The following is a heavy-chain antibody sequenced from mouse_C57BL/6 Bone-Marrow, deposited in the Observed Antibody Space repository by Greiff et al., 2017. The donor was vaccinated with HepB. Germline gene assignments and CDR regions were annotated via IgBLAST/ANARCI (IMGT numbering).Heavy chain of an antibody. CDR2: IYPRDGST. CDR1: GYTFTSYD. D-gene: IGHD4-1*01. CDR3: ARSGLGRQGDY. V-gene: IGHV1-85*01. J-gene: IGHJ2*01. Sequence: QVQLKESGPELVKPGASVKLSCKASGYTFTSYDINWVKQRPGQGLEWIGWIYPRDGSTKYNEKFKGKATLTVDTSSSTAYMERHSLTSEDSAVYCCARSGLGRQGDYGGQGTTLTVSS.